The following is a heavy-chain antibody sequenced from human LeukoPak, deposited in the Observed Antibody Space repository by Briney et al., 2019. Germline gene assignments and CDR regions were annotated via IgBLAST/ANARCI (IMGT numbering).Heavy chain of an antibody. J-gene: IGHJ4*02. Sequence: GGSPRLSCVGTGFTFSSDAMGWVRQAPGKGLEWVSGISGDGGSAFYADSVKGRFTISRDNSKNTLYLQMNSLRDEDTALYYCAKRVHSSSWYAAFDYWGQGTLVTVSS. D-gene: IGHD6-13*01. CDR2: ISGDGGSA. CDR1: GFTFSSDA. CDR3: AKRVHSSSWYAAFDY. V-gene: IGHV3-23*01.